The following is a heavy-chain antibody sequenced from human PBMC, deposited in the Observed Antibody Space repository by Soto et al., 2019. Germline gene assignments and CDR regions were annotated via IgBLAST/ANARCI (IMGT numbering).Heavy chain of an antibody. J-gene: IGHJ3*02. CDR1: GFTFSSYS. Sequence: GGSLRLSCAASGFTFSSYSMNWVRQAPGKGLEWVSSISSSSSYMYYADSVKGRFTISRDNAKNSLYLQMNSLRAEDTAVYYCARVVVTAFDAFDIWGQGTMVTVSS. D-gene: IGHD2-21*02. CDR3: ARVVVTAFDAFDI. CDR2: ISSSSSYM. V-gene: IGHV3-21*01.